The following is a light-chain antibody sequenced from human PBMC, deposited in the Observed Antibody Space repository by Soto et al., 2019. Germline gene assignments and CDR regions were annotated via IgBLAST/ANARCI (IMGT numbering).Light chain of an antibody. CDR2: GNS. CDR1: SSNIGAGYD. Sequence: QSVLTQPPSVSGAPGQRVTISCTGSSSNIGAGYDVHWYQQLPGTAPKLLIYGNSNRPSGVPDRFSGSKSGTSASLAITGLQAEDEADYYCQSYDNSLSGLWVFGTGTKLTVL. J-gene: IGLJ1*01. V-gene: IGLV1-40*01. CDR3: QSYDNSLSGLWV.